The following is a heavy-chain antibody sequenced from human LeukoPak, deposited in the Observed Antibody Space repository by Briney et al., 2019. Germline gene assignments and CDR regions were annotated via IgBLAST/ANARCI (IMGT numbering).Heavy chain of an antibody. CDR3: ARRGYGDYTGYYYYGMDV. J-gene: IGHJ6*02. CDR1: GGTFSSYA. CDR2: IIPIFGTA. Sequence: SVKVSCKASGGTFSSYAISWVRQAPGQGLEWMGGIIPIFGTANYAQKLQGRVTMTTDTSTSTAYMELRSLRSDDTAVYYCARRGYGDYTGYYYYGMDVWGQGTTVTVSS. D-gene: IGHD4-17*01. V-gene: IGHV1-69*05.